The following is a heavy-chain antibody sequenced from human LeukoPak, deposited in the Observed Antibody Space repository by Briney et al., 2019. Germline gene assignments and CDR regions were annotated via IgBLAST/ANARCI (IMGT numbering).Heavy chain of an antibody. J-gene: IGHJ4*02. CDR3: ARDLRQWLARHPFGY. CDR1: GYTFTSYG. D-gene: IGHD6-19*01. CDR2: ISAYNGNT. V-gene: IGHV1-18*01. Sequence: GASVKVSCKASGYTFTSYGISWVRQAPGQGLEWMGWISAYNGNTNYAQKLQGRVTMTTDTSTSTAYMELRSLRSDDTAVYYCARDLRQWLARHPFGYWGQGTLVTVSS.